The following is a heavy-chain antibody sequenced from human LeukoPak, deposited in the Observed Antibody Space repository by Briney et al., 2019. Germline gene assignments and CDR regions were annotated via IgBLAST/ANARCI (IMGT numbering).Heavy chain of an antibody. Sequence: GGSLRLSCAASGFTFSIYAMSWVRQAPGKGLQWVKSITSRGESTWYVDSVKGRFTITRDNSENTLYLQMHSLRAEDTAVYYCARDRPNYYGSDGHYYRRDGDYWGRGTLVSVSS. CDR2: ITSRGEST. J-gene: IGHJ4*02. V-gene: IGHV3-23*01. D-gene: IGHD3-22*01. CDR1: GFTFSIYA. CDR3: ARDRPNYYGSDGHYYRRDGDY.